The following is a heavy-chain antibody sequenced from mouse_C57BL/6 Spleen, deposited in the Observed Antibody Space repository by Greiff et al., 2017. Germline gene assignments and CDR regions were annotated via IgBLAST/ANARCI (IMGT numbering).Heavy chain of an antibody. D-gene: IGHD2-3*01. CDR1: GYTFTDYY. CDR2: IYPGSGNT. CDR3: AREKEDGYYLDY. V-gene: IGHV1-76*01. J-gene: IGHJ2*01. Sequence: QVQLQQSGAELVRPGASVKLSCKASGYTFTDYYINWVKQRPGQGLEWIARIYPGSGNTYYNEKFKGKATLTAEKSSSTAYMQLSSLTSEDSAVYFCAREKEDGYYLDYWGQGTTLTVSS.